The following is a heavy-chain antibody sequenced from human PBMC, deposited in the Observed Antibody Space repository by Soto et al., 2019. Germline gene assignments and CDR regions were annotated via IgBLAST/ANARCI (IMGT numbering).Heavy chain of an antibody. V-gene: IGHV4-59*01. CDR1: GGTIRSYC. CDR2: IYYSGST. CDR3: ARDLILRVRRAMRRSPCLGV. J-gene: IGHJ6*04. D-gene: IGHD2-2*01. Sequence: LETMPLTCTVSGGTIRSYCWRWIRQHPEKGLEWIGYIYYSGSTNYNPSLKSRVTISVDTSKNQFSLKLSSVTAADTAVYYCARDLILRVRRAMRRSPCLGVWGKGTTVTVSS.